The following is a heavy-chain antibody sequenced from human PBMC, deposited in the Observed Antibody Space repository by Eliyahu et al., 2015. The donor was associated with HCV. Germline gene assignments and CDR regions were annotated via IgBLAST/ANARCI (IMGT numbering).Heavy chain of an antibody. CDR3: ARQSSSGLNWFDP. CDR1: GXSIXSSSYY. Sequence: QLQLQESGPGLVKPSETLSLTCTXXGXSIXSSSYYWGWIRQPPGKGLEWIGSIYYRGSTYYNPSLKSRVTVSVDTSKNQFALKLSSVTAADTAVYYCARQSSSGLNWFDPWGQGTLVTVSS. J-gene: IGHJ5*02. D-gene: IGHD3-22*01. CDR2: IYYRGST. V-gene: IGHV4-39*01.